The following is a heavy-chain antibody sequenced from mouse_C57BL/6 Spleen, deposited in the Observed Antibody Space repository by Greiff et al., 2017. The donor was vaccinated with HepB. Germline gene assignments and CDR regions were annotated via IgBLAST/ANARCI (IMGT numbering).Heavy chain of an antibody. CDR2: IRNKDNGYTT. J-gene: IGHJ2*01. CDR1: GFTFTDYY. V-gene: IGHV7-3*01. Sequence: EVLLVESGGGLVQPGGSLSLSCAASGFTFTDYYMSWVRQPPGKALEWLGFIRNKDNGYTTEYSASVKGRFTISRDNSQSSLYLQMNAMRADDSATYYCARYHDLDCWGKGITLTVDS. CDR3: ARYHDLDC. D-gene: IGHD2-12*01.